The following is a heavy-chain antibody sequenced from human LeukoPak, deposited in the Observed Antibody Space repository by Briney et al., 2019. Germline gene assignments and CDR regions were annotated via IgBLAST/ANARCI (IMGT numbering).Heavy chain of an antibody. CDR3: AKDYDYVWGSFSDAFDI. CDR1: GFTFSSYA. J-gene: IGHJ3*02. D-gene: IGHD3-16*01. Sequence: GGSLRLSCAASGFTFSSYAMSWVRQAPGKGLEWVSTIGDNGDSTYYADSVKGRFTISRDNSKNTLYLQMNSLRAQDTAVYYCAKDYDYVWGSFSDAFDIWGQGTMVTVSS. CDR2: IGDNGDST. V-gene: IGHV3-23*01.